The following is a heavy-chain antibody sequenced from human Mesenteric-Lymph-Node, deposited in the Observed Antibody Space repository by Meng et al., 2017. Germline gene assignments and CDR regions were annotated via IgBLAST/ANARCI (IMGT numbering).Heavy chain of an antibody. D-gene: IGHD3-10*01. V-gene: IGHV3-7*01. CDR2: IKRDGSEK. CDR1: GFTFSDYY. CDR3: ARWSGGSDY. J-gene: IGHJ4*02. Sequence: GESLKISCAASGFTFSDYYMSWVRQAPGKGLEWVANIKRDGSEKYYVDSVRGRFTISRDNAKNSLYLQMNSLRAEDTAVYYCARWSGGSDYWGQGTLVTVSS.